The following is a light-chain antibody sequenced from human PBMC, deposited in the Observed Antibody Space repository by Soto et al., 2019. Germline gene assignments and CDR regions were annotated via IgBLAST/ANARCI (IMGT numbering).Light chain of an antibody. V-gene: IGLV2-14*01. CDR1: SRDVGGYNY. CDR2: DVS. J-gene: IGLJ1*01. Sequence: QSALTKPASVSGSPGQSITISCTGTSRDVGGYNYVSWYQQHPGKAPKLMIYDVSNRPSGVSNRFSGSKSGNTASLTISGLQAEDEADYYCSSYTSSSTLGVFGTGTKVTV. CDR3: SSYTSSSTLGV.